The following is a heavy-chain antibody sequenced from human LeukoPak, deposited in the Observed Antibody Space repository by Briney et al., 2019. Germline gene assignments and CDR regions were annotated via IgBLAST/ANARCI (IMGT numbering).Heavy chain of an antibody. CDR2: ISHDGSNK. CDR3: AKDVGALVWWDS. D-gene: IGHD2-21*01. V-gene: IGHV3-30-3*01. CDR1: GFTFSSYA. Sequence: GGSLRLSCAASGFTFSSYAMHWVRQAPGKGLDWVAVISHDGSNKYYADSVKGRFTISRDNSKNTLYLQMNSLRAEDTAVYYCAKDVGALVWWDSWGQGTLVTVSS. J-gene: IGHJ4*02.